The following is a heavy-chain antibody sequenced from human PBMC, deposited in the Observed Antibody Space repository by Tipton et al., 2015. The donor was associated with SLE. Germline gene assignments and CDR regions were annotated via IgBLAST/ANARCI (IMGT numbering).Heavy chain of an antibody. CDR2: ISGRGGST. CDR1: GFTFSSYA. J-gene: IGHJ4*02. CDR3: AKDPDPHSSGWYY. D-gene: IGHD6-19*01. Sequence: SLRLSCAASGFTFSSYAMSWVRQAPGKGLEWVSAISGRGGSTYYADSVKGRFTISRDNSKNTLYLQMNSLRAEDTAVYYCAKDPDPHSSGWYYWGQGTLVTVSS. V-gene: IGHV3-23*01.